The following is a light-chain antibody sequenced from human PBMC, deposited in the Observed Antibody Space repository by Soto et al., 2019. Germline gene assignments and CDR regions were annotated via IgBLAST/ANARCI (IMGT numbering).Light chain of an antibody. CDR1: QSIRYY. J-gene: IGKJ1*01. CDR3: QHHNSYSQT. CDR2: GAS. Sequence: DIQLTQSPPTLSASVGDRVTITCRASQSIRYYLAWYQQMPGKAPKLLIYGASSLQNGVPSRFSGSGSGTEFTLTLSSLQPDDCATYFCQHHNSYSQTFGQGTKVEIK. V-gene: IGKV1-5*01.